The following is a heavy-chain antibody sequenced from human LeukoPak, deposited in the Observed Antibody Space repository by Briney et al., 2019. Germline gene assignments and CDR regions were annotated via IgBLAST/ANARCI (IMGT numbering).Heavy chain of an antibody. CDR2: IDATGFAT. Sequence: PGGPRSPSCKASGFPSNPNAWTGSGRAPGRGWGGAQPIDATGFATWYPDSVRGRFTISRDKSRNTVYLQMNSLRVEDTALYYCARDRDYPRDQFDYWGQGTLVTVSS. CDR3: ARDRDYPRDQFDY. J-gene: IGHJ4*02. CDR1: GFPSNPNA. D-gene: IGHD4-17*01. V-gene: IGHV3-23*01.